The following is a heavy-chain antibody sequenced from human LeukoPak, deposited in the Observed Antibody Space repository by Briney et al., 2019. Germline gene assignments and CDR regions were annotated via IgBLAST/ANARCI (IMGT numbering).Heavy chain of an antibody. CDR2: IYYSGST. D-gene: IGHD5-12*01. CDR3: ARVLTSRATSDYYYGMDV. V-gene: IGHV4-61*01. CDR1: GGSVGSGSYY. J-gene: IGHJ6*02. Sequence: SETLSLTCTVSGGSVGSGSYYWSWIRQPPGKGLEWIGYIYYSGSTNYNPSLKSRVTISVDTSKNQFSLKLSSVTAADTAVYYCARVLTSRATSDYYYGMDVWGQGTTVTVSS.